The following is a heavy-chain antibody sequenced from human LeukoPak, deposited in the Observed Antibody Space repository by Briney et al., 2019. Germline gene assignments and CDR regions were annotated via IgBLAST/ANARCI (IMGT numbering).Heavy chain of an antibody. V-gene: IGHV3-23*01. CDR2: IGSGSGGTT. D-gene: IGHD3-10*01. J-gene: IGHJ6*02. CDR1: GFTFSSYA. CDR3: AKNYESGRGVPYGMDV. Sequence: GGSLRLSCAASGFTFSSYAMRWVRQAPGKWLEWVSAIGSGSGGTTIYADSVKGRFTISRDNSKNTLYLQMSSLRGEDTAVYYCAKNYESGRGVPYGMDVWGQGTTVTVSS.